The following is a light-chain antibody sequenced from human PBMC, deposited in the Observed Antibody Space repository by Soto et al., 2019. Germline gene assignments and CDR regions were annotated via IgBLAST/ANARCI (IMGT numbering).Light chain of an antibody. J-gene: IGLJ1*01. Sequence: QSALTHPASVSGSPGQSITISCTGTSSDVGGYDYVSWYQQHPGKAPKLMIYDVTNRPSGVSNRFSGSKSGNTASLTISGLQAEDEADYYCISYASINTYVFGTGTKLTVL. CDR2: DVT. CDR3: ISYASINTYV. CDR1: SSDVGGYDY. V-gene: IGLV2-14*01.